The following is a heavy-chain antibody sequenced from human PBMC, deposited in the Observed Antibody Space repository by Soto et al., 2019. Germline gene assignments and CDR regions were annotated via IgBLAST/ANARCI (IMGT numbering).Heavy chain of an antibody. CDR2: INHSGST. CDR1: GGSFSGYY. Sequence: QVQLQQWGAGLLKPSETLSLTCAVYGGSFSGYYWSWIRQPPGKGLEWIGEINHSGSTNYNPSLKSRVTLSVDTSKSQFSLKLSSVTAADTAVYYCARGRWDIVVVVAASRFDYWGQGTLVTVSS. J-gene: IGHJ4*02. D-gene: IGHD2-15*01. V-gene: IGHV4-34*01. CDR3: ARGRWDIVVVVAASRFDY.